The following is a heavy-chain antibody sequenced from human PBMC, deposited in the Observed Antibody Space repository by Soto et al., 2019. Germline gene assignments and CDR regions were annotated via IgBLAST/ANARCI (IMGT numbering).Heavy chain of an antibody. CDR2: LSYDGSNE. CDR1: GFTLGNYA. V-gene: IGHV3-30-3*01. Sequence: QVQLVESGGGVAQPGRSLRLSCAASGFTLGNYAMHWVRQARGKGLEWVALLSYDGSNEKYADSLKGRFTISRDNXKNTLYLQMNSLRVEDTAVYYCAKGIGPGAYLVDYWGQGTLVTVSS. D-gene: IGHD3-10*01. J-gene: IGHJ4*02. CDR3: AKGIGPGAYLVDY.